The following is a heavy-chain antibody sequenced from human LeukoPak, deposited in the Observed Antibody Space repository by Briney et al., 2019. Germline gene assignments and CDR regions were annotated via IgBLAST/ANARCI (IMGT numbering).Heavy chain of an antibody. CDR1: GYSFTSYW. V-gene: IGHV5-51*01. CDR3: ARHVRPYSSSPYFDY. CDR2: IYPGDSDT. D-gene: IGHD6-6*01. J-gene: IGHJ4*02. Sequence: GESLKVSCKGSGYSFTSYWIGWVRQMPGKGLEWMGIIYPGDSDTRYSPSFQGQVTISADKSISTAYLQWSSLKASDTAMYYCARHVRPYSSSPYFDYWGQGTLVTVSS.